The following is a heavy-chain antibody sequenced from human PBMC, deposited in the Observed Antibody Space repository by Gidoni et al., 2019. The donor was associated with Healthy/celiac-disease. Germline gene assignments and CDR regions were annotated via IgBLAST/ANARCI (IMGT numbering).Heavy chain of an antibody. CDR3: ARGIAAAVDEGGDP. J-gene: IGHJ5*02. D-gene: IGHD6-13*01. Sequence: QVQLVQSGAEVKKPGASVKVSCKASGYTFTSYAMHSVRQAPGQRLEWMGWINAGNGNTKYSQKFQGRVTITRDTSASTAYMELSSLRSEDTAVYYCARGIAAAVDEGGDPWGQGTLVTVSS. CDR2: INAGNGNT. CDR1: GYTFTSYA. V-gene: IGHV1-3*01.